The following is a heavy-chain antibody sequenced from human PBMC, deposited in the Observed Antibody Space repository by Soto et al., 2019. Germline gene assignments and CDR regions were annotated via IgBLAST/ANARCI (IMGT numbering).Heavy chain of an antibody. CDR1: GLTVSSNY. CDR3: ARELVLVGSPDAFDI. Sequence: GGSLRLSCAASGLTVSSNYMSWVRQAPGKGLEWVSVLYSSGSTYYADSVRGRFTISRDNSKNTLYLQMNSLGAEDTAVYYCARELVLVGSPDAFDIWGQGTMVTVSS. D-gene: IGHD2-15*01. J-gene: IGHJ3*02. V-gene: IGHV3-66*01. CDR2: LYSSGST.